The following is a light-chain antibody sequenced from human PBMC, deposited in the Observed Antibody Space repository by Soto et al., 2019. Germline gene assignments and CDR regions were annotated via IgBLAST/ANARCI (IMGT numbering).Light chain of an antibody. CDR3: QQRTNWPRTAYT. CDR1: QSVGNY. V-gene: IGKV3-11*01. Sequence: ESVLTQSPATLSLSPGERATLSCRASQSVGNYLAWYQQKPGQVPRLLIYDASNRASGIPARFSGSGSGTDFTVTISSLEPEDFAVYYCQQRTNWPRTAYTFGQGTKLEIK. J-gene: IGKJ2*01. CDR2: DAS.